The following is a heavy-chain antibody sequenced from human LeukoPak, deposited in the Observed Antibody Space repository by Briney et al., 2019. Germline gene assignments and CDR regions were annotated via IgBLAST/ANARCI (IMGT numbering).Heavy chain of an antibody. J-gene: IGHJ4*02. CDR2: ISSDGSST. D-gene: IGHD6-6*01. CDR1: GFTFRNHW. V-gene: IGHV3-74*03. CDR3: ARDQRVTGRPDIDY. Sequence: GGSLRLSCAASGFTFRNHWMHWVRQTPGKGLMWVSRISSDGSSTTYADSVKGRFTISRDNAKNTLYLQMNNLRAEDTAMYYCARDQRVTGRPDIDYWGQGALVIVSS.